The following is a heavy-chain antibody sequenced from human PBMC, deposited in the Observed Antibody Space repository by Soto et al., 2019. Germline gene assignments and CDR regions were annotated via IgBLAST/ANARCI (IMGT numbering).Heavy chain of an antibody. D-gene: IGHD3-22*01. CDR2: IYYSGST. J-gene: IGHJ4*02. V-gene: IGHV4-31*03. Sequence: PSETLSLTCTVSGGSISSGGYYWSWIRQHPGKGLEWIGYIYYSGSTYYNPSLKSRVTISVDTSKNQFSLKLSSVTAADTAVYYCARAGTYYDSSGLPFDYWGQGTLVTVS. CDR3: ARAGTYYDSSGLPFDY. CDR1: GGSISSGGYY.